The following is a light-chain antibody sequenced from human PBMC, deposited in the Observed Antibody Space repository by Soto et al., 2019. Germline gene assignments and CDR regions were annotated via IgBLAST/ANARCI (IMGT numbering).Light chain of an antibody. V-gene: IGKV1-13*02. Sequence: AIQLTQSPSSLSASVGDRVTITCRASQGISSYLAWYQQKPGKAPKLLIYDASTLESGVPTRFSGSGSGTEFTLTISSLHPDDFATYYCQQYNILSTFGQGTKVDIK. CDR2: DAS. CDR1: QGISSY. J-gene: IGKJ1*01. CDR3: QQYNILST.